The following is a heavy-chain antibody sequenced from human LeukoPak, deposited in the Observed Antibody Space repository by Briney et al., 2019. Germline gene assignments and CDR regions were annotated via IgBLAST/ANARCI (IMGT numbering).Heavy chain of an antibody. D-gene: IGHD3-3*01. CDR2: IKQDGSEK. V-gene: IGHV3-7*01. CDR3: ASFYDFWSGYGFDY. CDR1: GFTFSSYW. J-gene: IGHJ4*02. Sequence: GGSLRLSCAASGFTFSSYWMSWVRQAPGKGLEWEANIKQDGSEKYYVDSVKGRFTISRDNAKNSLYLQMNSLRAEDTAVYYCASFYDFWSGYGFDYWGQGTLVTVSS.